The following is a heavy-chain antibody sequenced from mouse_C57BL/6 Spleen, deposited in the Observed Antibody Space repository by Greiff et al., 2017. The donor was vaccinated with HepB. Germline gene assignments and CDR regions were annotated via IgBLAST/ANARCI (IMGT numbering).Heavy chain of an antibody. CDR2: IFPGSGST. D-gene: IGHD3-2*02. J-gene: IGHJ4*01. V-gene: IGHV1-75*01. Sequence: VQLQQSGPELVKPGASVKISCKASGYTFTDYYINWVKQRPGQGLEWIGWIFPGSGSTYYNEKFKGKATLTVDKSSSTAYMLLSSLTSEDSAVYFCARRERLRLPPYAMDYWGQGTSVTVSS. CDR1: GYTFTDYY. CDR3: ARRERLRLPPYAMDY.